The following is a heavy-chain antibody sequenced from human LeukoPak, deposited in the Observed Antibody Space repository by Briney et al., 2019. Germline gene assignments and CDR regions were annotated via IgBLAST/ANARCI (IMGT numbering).Heavy chain of an antibody. V-gene: IGHV4-30-2*01. CDR2: IYHSGST. D-gene: IGHD3-3*01. J-gene: IGHJ4*02. CDR3: ARAVTIFGVVSHFDY. CDR1: GGSISSGGYY. Sequence: NPSETLSLTCTVSGGSISSGGYYWSWIRQPPGKGLEWIGYIYHSGSTYYNPSLKSRVTISVDRSKNQFSLKLSSVTAADTAVYYCARAVTIFGVVSHFDYWGQGTLVTVSS.